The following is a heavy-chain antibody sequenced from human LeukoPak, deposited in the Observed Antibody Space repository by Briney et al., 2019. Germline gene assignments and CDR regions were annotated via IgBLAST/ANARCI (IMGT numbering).Heavy chain of an antibody. CDR1: GYTFTSCY. CDR3: ASGTIAAAGRNWYDP. J-gene: IGHJ5*02. V-gene: IGHV1-46*01. D-gene: IGHD6-13*01. CDR2: INPIGGST. Sequence: ASVKVSCKASGYTFTSCYIHWVRQAPGQGLEWMGIINPIGGSTSYAQKFQGRVTMTRDTSTSTVYMELSSLRSEDTAVYYCASGTIAAAGRNWYDPWGQGTLVTVSS.